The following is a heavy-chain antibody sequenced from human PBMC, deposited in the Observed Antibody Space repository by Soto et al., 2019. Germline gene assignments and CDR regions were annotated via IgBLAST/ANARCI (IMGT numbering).Heavy chain of an antibody. Sequence: PGGSLRLSCAASGFTFSSYAMSWVRQAPGKGLEWVSAISGSGGSTYYADSVKGRFTISRDNSKNTLYLQMNSLRAEDTAVYYCAKDVYCVVDCYPDYRYFQHWGQGTLVTVSS. V-gene: IGHV3-23*01. J-gene: IGHJ1*01. CDR3: AKDVYCVVDCYPDYRYFQH. CDR2: ISGSGGST. CDR1: GFTFSSYA. D-gene: IGHD2-21*02.